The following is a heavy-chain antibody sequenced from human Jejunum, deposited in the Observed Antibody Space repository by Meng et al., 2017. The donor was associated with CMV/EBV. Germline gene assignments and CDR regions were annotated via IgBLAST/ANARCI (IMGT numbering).Heavy chain of an antibody. CDR2: IYGSGEI. CDR1: SITENNW. CDR3: ARGRTCSITSCYRGPSLDY. V-gene: IGHV4-4*02. J-gene: IGHJ4*02. D-gene: IGHD2-2*02. Sequence: SITENNWWDWVRQAPGKRLEWIGEIYGSGEINYNPSLKSRVTISMENSKNQFSLKLNSVTAADTAVYYCARGRTCSITSCYRGPSLDYWGQGTLVTVSS.